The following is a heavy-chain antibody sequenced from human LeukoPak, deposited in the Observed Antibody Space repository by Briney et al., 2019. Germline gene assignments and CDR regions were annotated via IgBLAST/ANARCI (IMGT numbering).Heavy chain of an antibody. Sequence: GGSLRLSCAASKFTFSHYGMHWVRQAPGKGLEWVAVIWNDGSSQYYADSVKGRFTVSRDNSQKTLYLQMNGLRPADTAVYYCAKDAERGFDYSNSLDKWGQGTLVTVSS. CDR2: IWNDGSSQ. CDR1: KFTFSHYG. J-gene: IGHJ4*02. D-gene: IGHD4-11*01. CDR3: AKDAERGFDYSNSLDK. V-gene: IGHV3-33*06.